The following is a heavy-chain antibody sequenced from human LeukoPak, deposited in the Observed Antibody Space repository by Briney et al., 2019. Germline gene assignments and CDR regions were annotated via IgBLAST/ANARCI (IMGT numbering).Heavy chain of an antibody. CDR3: ARDYISYYDSSGSYYFDY. D-gene: IGHD3-22*01. Sequence: PGGSLRLSCAASGFTFDDYAMHWVRQAPGKGLEWVSGISWNSGSIGYADSVKGRFTISRDNAKNSLYLQMNSLRAEDTAVYYCARDYISYYDSSGSYYFDYWGQGTLVTVSS. V-gene: IGHV3-9*01. J-gene: IGHJ4*02. CDR2: ISWNSGSI. CDR1: GFTFDDYA.